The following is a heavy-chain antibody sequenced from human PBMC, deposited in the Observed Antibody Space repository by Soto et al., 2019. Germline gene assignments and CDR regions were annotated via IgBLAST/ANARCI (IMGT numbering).Heavy chain of an antibody. D-gene: IGHD3-22*01. Sequence: GGSLRLSCAASGFTFSSYGMHWVRQAPGKGLEWVAVISYDGSNKYYADSVKGRFTISRDNSKNTLYLQMNSLRAEDTAVYYCAKDGGSSGYYYSLDYWGQGTLVTVSS. CDR3: AKDGGSSGYYYSLDY. CDR2: ISYDGSNK. CDR1: GFTFSSYG. V-gene: IGHV3-30*18. J-gene: IGHJ4*02.